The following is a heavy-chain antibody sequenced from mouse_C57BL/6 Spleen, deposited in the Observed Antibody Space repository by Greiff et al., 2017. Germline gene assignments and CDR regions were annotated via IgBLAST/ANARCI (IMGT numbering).Heavy chain of an antibody. J-gene: IGHJ4*01. CDR1: GYAFSSYW. CDR2: IYPGDGDP. V-gene: IGHV1-80*01. Sequence: QVQLQQSGAELVKPGASVKISCKASGYAFSSYWLNWVKQRPGKGLEWIGQIYPGDGDPNYNGKFKGKATLTAYKSSSTAYMQLSSLHSEDSAVYFCARSRGVVARDAMDYWGQGTSVTVSS. D-gene: IGHD1-1*01. CDR3: ARSRGVVARDAMDY.